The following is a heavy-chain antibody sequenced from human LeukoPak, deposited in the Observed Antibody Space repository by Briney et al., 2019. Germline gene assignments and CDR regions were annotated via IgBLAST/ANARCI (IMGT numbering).Heavy chain of an antibody. CDR2: ISYDGSNK. CDR3: ARDEFGYCSGGTCFTFDY. V-gene: IGHV3-30*03. CDR1: GFTFSSYG. Sequence: GGSLRLSCAASGFTFSSYGMHWVRQAPGKGLEWVAVISYDGSNKYYADSVKGRFTISRDNSKNTLYLQMNSLRAEDTAVYYCARDEFGYCSGGTCFTFDYWGQGTLVTVSS. D-gene: IGHD2-15*01. J-gene: IGHJ4*02.